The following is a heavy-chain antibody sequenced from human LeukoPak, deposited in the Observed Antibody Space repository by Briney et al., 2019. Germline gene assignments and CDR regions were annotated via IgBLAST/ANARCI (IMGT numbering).Heavy chain of an antibody. J-gene: IGHJ4*02. V-gene: IGHV3-53*01. CDR1: GFTFSSYW. CDR2: IYSGGST. Sequence: PGGSLRLSCAASGFTFSSYWMSWVRQAPGKGLEWVSVIYSGGSTYYADSVKGRFTISRDNSKNTLYLQMNSLRAEDTAVYYCASLYYDSSGYGSFDYWGQGTLVTVSS. CDR3: ASLYYDSSGYGSFDY. D-gene: IGHD3-22*01.